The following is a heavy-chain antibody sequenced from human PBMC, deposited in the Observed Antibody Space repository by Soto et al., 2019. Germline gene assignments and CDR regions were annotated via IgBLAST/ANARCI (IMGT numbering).Heavy chain of an antibody. Sequence: PSETLSLTCTVSGASISGYYWSWIRKSAGKGLEWIGRIYATGTTDYNPSLKSRVMMSVETSKKQFSLRLRSVTAADTAVYYCVRDGTKTLRDWFDPWGQGMSVTVSS. CDR1: GASISGYY. V-gene: IGHV4-4*07. CDR3: VRDGTKTLRDWFDP. D-gene: IGHD1-1*01. J-gene: IGHJ5*02. CDR2: IYATGTT.